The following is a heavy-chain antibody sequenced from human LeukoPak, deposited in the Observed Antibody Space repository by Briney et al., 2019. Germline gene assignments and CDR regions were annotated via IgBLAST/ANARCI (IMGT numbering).Heavy chain of an antibody. J-gene: IGHJ5*02. V-gene: IGHV4-4*07. D-gene: IGHD6-19*01. CDR2: IYTSGST. Sequence: SETLSLTCTVSGGSISSYYGSWIRQPAGKGLEWIGRIYTSGSTNYNPSLKSRVTISVDKSKNQFSLKLSSVTAADTAVYYCARSLGIGYSSGWYGQNWFDPWGQGTLVTVSS. CDR1: GGSISSYY. CDR3: ARSLGIGYSSGWYGQNWFDP.